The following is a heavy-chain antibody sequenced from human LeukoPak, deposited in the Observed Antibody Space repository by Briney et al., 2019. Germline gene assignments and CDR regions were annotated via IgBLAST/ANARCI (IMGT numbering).Heavy chain of an antibody. V-gene: IGHV3-11*01. CDR1: GFTFSNYY. J-gene: IGHJ3*02. Sequence: PGGSLRLSCAASGFTFSNYYMSWIRQAPGKGLGWVSYISSSGSTIYYADSVKGRFTISRDNAKNSLYLQMNSLMAEETAVYYCAKGLYWQQLQEMGGFDIWGQGTMVTVS. D-gene: IGHD6-13*01. CDR2: ISSSGSTI. CDR3: AKGLYWQQLQEMGGFDI.